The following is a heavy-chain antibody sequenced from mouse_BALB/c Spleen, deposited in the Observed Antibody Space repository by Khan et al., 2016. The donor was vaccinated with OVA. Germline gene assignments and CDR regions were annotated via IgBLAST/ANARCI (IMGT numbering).Heavy chain of an antibody. J-gene: IGHJ3*01. CDR1: GYTFTSYT. CDR3: VRDGAYHRNDGWFAY. D-gene: IGHD2-14*01. Sequence: VQLQQSGAELARPGASVKMFCKASGYTFTSYTIHWIKKRPGQGLEWIGYINPSNGYTNYNQKFKDKTTLTTDKFSTTAYLLLSCLTSDDSAIYNCVRDGAYHRNDGWFAYWGQGTLVTVSA. V-gene: IGHV1-4*01. CDR2: INPSNGYT.